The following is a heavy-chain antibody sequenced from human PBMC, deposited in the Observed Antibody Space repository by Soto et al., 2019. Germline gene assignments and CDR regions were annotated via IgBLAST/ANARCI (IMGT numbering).Heavy chain of an antibody. J-gene: IGHJ6*02. Sequence: QLQLQESGSGLVKPSQTLSLACAVSGGSISSGGYSWSWIRQPPGKGLEWIGYIYHTGTTYYNPALKSRVTISVDRSRNQFSLKLSSVTAADTAVYYCARAHYGDYGYGMDVWGQGTTVTVSS. D-gene: IGHD4-17*01. CDR3: ARAHYGDYGYGMDV. V-gene: IGHV4-30-2*01. CDR2: IYHTGTT. CDR1: GGSISSGGYS.